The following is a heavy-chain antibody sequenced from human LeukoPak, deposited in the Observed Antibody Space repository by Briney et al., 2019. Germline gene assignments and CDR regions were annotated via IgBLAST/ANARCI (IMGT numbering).Heavy chain of an antibody. CDR3: AKDLWVVGATTGAFDI. D-gene: IGHD1-26*01. Sequence: PGGSLRLSCAASGFTFNNHGMHWVRQAPGKGLEWVTFIRYDGSNKYYADSVKGRFTISRDNSKNTLYLQMNSLRAEDTAVYYCAKDLWVVGATTGAFDIWGQGTMVTVSS. CDR2: IRYDGSNK. V-gene: IGHV3-30*02. J-gene: IGHJ3*02. CDR1: GFTFNNHG.